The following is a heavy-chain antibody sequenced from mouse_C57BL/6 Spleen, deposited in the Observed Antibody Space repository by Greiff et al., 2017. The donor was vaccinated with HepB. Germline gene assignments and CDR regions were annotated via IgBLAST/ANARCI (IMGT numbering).Heavy chain of an antibody. CDR2: IRSKSNNYAT. CDR3: VRSYYGSSYWFAY. J-gene: IGHJ3*01. CDR1: GFSFNTYA. V-gene: IGHV10-1*01. D-gene: IGHD1-1*01. Sequence: EVQVVESGGGLVQPKGSLKLSCAASGFSFNTYAMNWVRQAPGKGLEWVARIRSKSNNYATYYADSVKDRFTISRDDSESMLYLQMNNFKTEDTAIYYCVRSYYGSSYWFAYWGQGTLVTVSA.